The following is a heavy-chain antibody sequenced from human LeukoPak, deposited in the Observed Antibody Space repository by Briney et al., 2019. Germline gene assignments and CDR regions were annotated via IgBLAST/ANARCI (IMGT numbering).Heavy chain of an antibody. CDR2: ISSSSNNI. D-gene: IGHD2-2*01. CDR1: GFTFSTYT. J-gene: IGHJ4*02. Sequence: GGSLRLSCAASGFTFSTYTMNWVRQAPGKGLEWVSSISSSSNNINYADSVKGRFTTSRDNAMNSVHLQMNSLRVEDTAVYYCARGYQRPDYWGQGTLITVSS. V-gene: IGHV3-21*01. CDR3: ARGYQRPDY.